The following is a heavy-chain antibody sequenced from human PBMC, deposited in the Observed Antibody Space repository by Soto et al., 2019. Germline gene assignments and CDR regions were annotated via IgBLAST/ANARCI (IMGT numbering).Heavy chain of an antibody. D-gene: IGHD6-6*01. V-gene: IGHV3-30*18. Sequence: GGSLRLSCAASGFTFSSYGMHWVRQAPGKGLEWVAVISYDGSNKYYADSVKGRFTISRDNSKNTLYLQMNSLRAEDTAVYYCAKDADEQLGYYYYYYGMDVWGQGTTVTVSS. CDR3: AKDADEQLGYYYYYYGMDV. CDR2: ISYDGSNK. CDR1: GFTFSSYG. J-gene: IGHJ6*02.